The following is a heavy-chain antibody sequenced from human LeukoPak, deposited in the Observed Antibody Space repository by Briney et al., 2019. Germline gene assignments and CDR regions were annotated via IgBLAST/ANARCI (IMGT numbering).Heavy chain of an antibody. V-gene: IGHV1-2*02. CDR3: AADYYGSGSYITGDY. Sequence: GASVKVSCKASGYTFTGYYMHWVRQAPGQGLEWMGWINPNSGGTNYAQKFQGRVTMTRDTSISTAYMELSRLRSDDTAVYYCAADYYGSGSYITGDYWGQGTLVTVSS. J-gene: IGHJ4*02. CDR2: INPNSGGT. D-gene: IGHD3-10*01. CDR1: GYTFTGYY.